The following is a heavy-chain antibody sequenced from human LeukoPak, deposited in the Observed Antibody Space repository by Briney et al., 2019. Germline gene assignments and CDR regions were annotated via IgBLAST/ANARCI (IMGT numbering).Heavy chain of an antibody. CDR3: ARDGRYQLYGMDV. J-gene: IGHJ6*02. D-gene: IGHD2-2*01. Sequence: GGSLRLSCAASGFTFSSYAMHWVRQAPGKGLEWVAVISYDGSNKYYADSVKGRFTISRDNSKNTLYLQMNSLRAEDTAVYHCARDGRYQLYGMDVWGQGTTVTVSS. CDR1: GFTFSSYA. V-gene: IGHV3-30-3*01. CDR2: ISYDGSNK.